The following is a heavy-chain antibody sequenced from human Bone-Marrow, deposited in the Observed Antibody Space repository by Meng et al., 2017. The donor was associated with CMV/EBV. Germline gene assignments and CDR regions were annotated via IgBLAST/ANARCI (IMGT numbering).Heavy chain of an antibody. J-gene: IGHJ4*02. CDR1: GFTFSSYA. Sequence: GESLKISCAASGFTFSSYAMHWVRQAPGKGLEWVAVISYDGSNKYYADSVKGRFTISRDNSKNTLYLQMNSLRAEDTAVYYCARAAPTIVVVPAAHPDYWGQGTLATVSS. CDR3: ARAAPTIVVVPAAHPDY. CDR2: ISYDGSNK. V-gene: IGHV3-30*04. D-gene: IGHD2-2*01.